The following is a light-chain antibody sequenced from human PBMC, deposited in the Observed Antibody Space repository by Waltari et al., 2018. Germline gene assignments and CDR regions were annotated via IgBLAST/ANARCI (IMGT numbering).Light chain of an antibody. V-gene: IGLV1-40*01. J-gene: IGLJ1*01. Sequence: QPVLTQPPSVSGAPGQRVTIPCPGSSSNPGANYDVPWYQQLPGTAPKLLIYVNNNRPSGVPDRFSGSKSGTSASLAITGLQAEDEADYYCQSYDSSLSAYVFGAGTKVTVL. CDR1: SSNPGANYD. CDR3: QSYDSSLSAYV. CDR2: VNN.